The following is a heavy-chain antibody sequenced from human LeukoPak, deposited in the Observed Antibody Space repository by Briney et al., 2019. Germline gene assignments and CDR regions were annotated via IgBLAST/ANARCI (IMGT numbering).Heavy chain of an antibody. D-gene: IGHD1-1*01. CDR2: LSWNSGTI. CDR3: ARDFSKRRLDY. CDR1: GFIFDDYA. Sequence: GGSLRLSCTASGFIFDDYAMHWVRHAPGKGLEWVAGLSWNSGTIVYADSVKGRFTLSRDNAKNSLYLQMNSLRAEDTAVYYCARDFSKRRLDYWGQGTLVTVSS. V-gene: IGHV3-9*01. J-gene: IGHJ4*02.